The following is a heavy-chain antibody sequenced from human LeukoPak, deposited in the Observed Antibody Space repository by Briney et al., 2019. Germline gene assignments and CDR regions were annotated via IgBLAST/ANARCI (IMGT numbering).Heavy chain of an antibody. CDR1: GFTFSTSA. D-gene: IGHD1-26*01. J-gene: IGHJ6*02. V-gene: IGHV3-30-3*01. CDR3: ARDAAGGYYTSYYYGMDV. Sequence: GGSLRLSCAASGFTFSTSAIHWVRQAPGKGLEWVAVISYDGSNKYYADSVKGRFTISRDNSKNTLYLQMNTLTAEDTAVYYCARDAAGGYYTSYYYGMDVWGQGTTVTVSS. CDR2: ISYDGSNK.